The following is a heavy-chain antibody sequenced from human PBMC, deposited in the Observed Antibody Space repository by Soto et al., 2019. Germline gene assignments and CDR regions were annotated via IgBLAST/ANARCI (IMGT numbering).Heavy chain of an antibody. V-gene: IGHV3-23*01. J-gene: IGHJ3*02. CDR3: AKAHASGWSIPGAFDI. CDR2: VSGTGDIT. Sequence: EVQLLESGGGLVQPGGSLRLSCAASGLTFTTYAMTWVRQAPGKGLEWVSSVSGTGDITYYADSVKGRFTISRDNSKNTVYLQMSRLRAEDTAVYYCAKAHASGWSIPGAFDIWGQGTMVTVSS. CDR1: GLTFTTYA. D-gene: IGHD6-19*01.